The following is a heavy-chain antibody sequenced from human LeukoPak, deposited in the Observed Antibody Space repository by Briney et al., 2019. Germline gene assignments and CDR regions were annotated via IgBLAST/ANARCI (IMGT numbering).Heavy chain of an antibody. CDR3: ARESWTYYFDY. CDR1: GFTFDDYA. V-gene: IGHV3-9*01. CDR2: ISWNSGSI. D-gene: IGHD6-13*01. J-gene: IGHJ4*02. Sequence: GGSLRLSCAASGFTFDDYAMHWVRQAPGKGLEWVSGISWNSGSIGYADSVKGRFTISRDNAKNSLYLQMNSLRAEDTAVYYCARESWTYYFDYWGQGTLVTVSS.